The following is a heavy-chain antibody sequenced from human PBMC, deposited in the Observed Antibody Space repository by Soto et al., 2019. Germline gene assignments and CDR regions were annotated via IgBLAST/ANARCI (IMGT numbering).Heavy chain of an antibody. Sequence: SETLSLTCTVSGGSISSGGCYWSWIRQHPGKGLEWIGYIYYSGSTSYNPSLKSRVTISVDTSKNQFSLKLRSVTAADTAVYYCARAPGSDWRIMITFGGVIPYAFDIWGQGTMVTVSS. D-gene: IGHD3-16*02. J-gene: IGHJ3*02. V-gene: IGHV4-31*03. CDR2: IYYSGST. CDR1: GGSISSGGCY. CDR3: ARAPGSDWRIMITFGGVIPYAFDI.